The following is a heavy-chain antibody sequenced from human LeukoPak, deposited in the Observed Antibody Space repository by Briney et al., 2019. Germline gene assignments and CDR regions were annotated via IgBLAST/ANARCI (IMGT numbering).Heavy chain of an antibody. CDR1: GFTFSSYA. CDR2: ISGGGGST. Sequence: PGGSLRLSCAASGFTFSSYAMSWVRQAPGKGLEWVSAISGGGGSTYYADSVKGRFTISRDNSKNTLYLQMNSLRAEDTAVYYCAKCKAGYYYGSVAGFDPWGQGTLVTVSS. J-gene: IGHJ5*02. D-gene: IGHD3-10*01. CDR3: AKCKAGYYYGSVAGFDP. V-gene: IGHV3-23*01.